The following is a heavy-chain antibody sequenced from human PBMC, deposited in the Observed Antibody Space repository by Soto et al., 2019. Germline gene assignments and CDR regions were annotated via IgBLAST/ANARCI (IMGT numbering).Heavy chain of an antibody. J-gene: IGHJ4*02. D-gene: IGHD3-9*01. CDR2: IYYSGST. CDR1: GGSVSSGSYY. V-gene: IGHV4-61*01. CDR3: ARDKGYDILTGYDYFDY. Sequence: PSXALSLTCTVSGGSVSSGSYYWSWIRQPPGKGLEWIGYIYYSGSTNYNPSLKSRVTISVDTSKNQFSLKLSSVTAADTAVYYCARDKGYDILTGYDYFDYWGQGTLVTVSS.